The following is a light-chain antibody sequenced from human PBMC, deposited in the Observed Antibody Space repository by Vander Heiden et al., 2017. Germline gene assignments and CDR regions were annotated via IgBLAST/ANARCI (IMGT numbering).Light chain of an antibody. CDR3: QQRTNRPPFT. Sequence: EIVLTQSPATLSLSPGERATLACRASQSVSSYITWYKQNPGQAPRLLIYDARIRATGIPARFRGSGSGTDFTLTISSREPEDFAVYYCQQRTNRPPFTFGPGTKVDI. J-gene: IGKJ3*01. CDR1: QSVSSY. CDR2: DAR. V-gene: IGKV3-11*01.